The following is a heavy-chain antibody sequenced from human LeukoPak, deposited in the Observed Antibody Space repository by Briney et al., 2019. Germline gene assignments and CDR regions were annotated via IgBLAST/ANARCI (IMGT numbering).Heavy chain of an antibody. CDR1: GGSISSGDYY. D-gene: IGHD3-22*01. CDR3: ARAPIYYYDSSGYSACFDY. J-gene: IGHJ4*02. Sequence: PSETLSLTCTVSGGSISSGDYYWSWIRQPPGKGLEWIGYIYYSGSTYYNPSLKSRVTISVDTSKNQFSLKLSSVTAADTAVYYCARAPIYYYDSSGYSACFDYWGQGTLVTVSS. V-gene: IGHV4-30-4*01. CDR2: IYYSGST.